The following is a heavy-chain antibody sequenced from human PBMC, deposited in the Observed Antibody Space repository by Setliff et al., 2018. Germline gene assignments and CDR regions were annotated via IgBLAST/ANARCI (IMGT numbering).Heavy chain of an antibody. CDR2: IGAYNGNT. D-gene: IGHD2-15*01. CDR3: ARDGGYCSGGSCYGLDY. Sequence: ASVKVSCKASGYTFTNYGVTWVRQAPGQGLEWMGWIGAYNGNTYNAHKFQGRVTITRDTSASTAYMELSSLRSEDTAVYYCARDGGYCSGGSCYGLDYWGQGTLVTVSS. CDR1: GYTFTNYG. J-gene: IGHJ4*02. V-gene: IGHV1-18*01.